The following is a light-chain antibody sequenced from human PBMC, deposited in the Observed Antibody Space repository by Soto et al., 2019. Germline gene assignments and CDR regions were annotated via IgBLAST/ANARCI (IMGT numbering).Light chain of an antibody. J-gene: IGKJ4*01. CDR1: QIVSSSY. V-gene: IGKV3-20*01. Sequence: ENVLTQSPGTLSLSPGERATLSCRASQIVSSSYLAWYQQKPGQAPRLLINGASSRATGIPDRFSGSGSGTDFTLTISRLEPEDFAVYYCQQYGSSPLTFGGGTKVEIK. CDR2: GAS. CDR3: QQYGSSPLT.